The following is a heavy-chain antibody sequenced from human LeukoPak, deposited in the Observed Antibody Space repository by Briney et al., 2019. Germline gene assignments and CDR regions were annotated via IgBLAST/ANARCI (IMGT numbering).Heavy chain of an antibody. V-gene: IGHV3-23*01. CDR1: GFTFSSFS. CDR3: AKGYCASATCSSRFES. CDR2: ISGSGGST. Sequence: GGSLRLSCAASGFTFSSFSMNWVRQAPGRGLEWVSLISGSGGSTHHADSVKGRFTISRDNSKNTLYLQMNSLRAEDTAVYYCAKGYCASATCSSRFESWGQGTLVTVSS. J-gene: IGHJ5*01. D-gene: IGHD2-2*01.